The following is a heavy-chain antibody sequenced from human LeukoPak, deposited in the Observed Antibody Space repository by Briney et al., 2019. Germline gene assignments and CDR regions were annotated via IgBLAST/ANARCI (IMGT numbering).Heavy chain of an antibody. CDR1: GFPFSSYW. V-gene: IGHV3-7*01. J-gene: IGHJ3*01. CDR2: IKQDGDEK. CDR3: AREDYYGSGNYVAWGGAFDV. Sequence: PGGSLRLSCAASGFPFSSYWMTWVRQAPGKGLEWAVNIKQDGDEKYYVDSVKGRFTISRDNAKNSLYLQMNSLRAVDMAVYYCAREDYYGSGNYVAWGGAFDVWGQGTTVTVSS. D-gene: IGHD3-10*01.